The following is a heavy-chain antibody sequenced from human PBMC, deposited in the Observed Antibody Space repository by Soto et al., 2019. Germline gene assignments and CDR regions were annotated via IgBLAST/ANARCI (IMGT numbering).Heavy chain of an antibody. CDR1: GYSISSGYY. J-gene: IGHJ4*02. CDR3: SQEVQLNYIVGGSLDY. CDR2: IYHSGST. D-gene: IGHD1-26*01. V-gene: IGHV4-38-2*01. Sequence: PSETLSLTCAVSGYSISSGYYWGWIRQPPGKGLEWIGSIYHSGSTYYNPSLQSRVTISVDTSKNQLSLKLSTVTAADTAVYYCSQEVQLNYIVGGSLDYWGQGTLVTVSS.